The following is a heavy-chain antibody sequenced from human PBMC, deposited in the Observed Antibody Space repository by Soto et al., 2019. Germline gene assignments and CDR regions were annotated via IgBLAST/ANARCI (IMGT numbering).Heavy chain of an antibody. CDR2: INPNSGGT. CDR1: GYTFTGYY. V-gene: IGHV1-2*04. Sequence: ASVKVSCKASGYTFTGYYMHWVRQAPGQGLEWMVWINPNSGGTNYAQKFQGWVTMTRDTSISTAYMELSRLRSDDTAVYYCARDHGYCSGGSCYSWFDPWGQGTLVTVSS. CDR3: ARDHGYCSGGSCYSWFDP. D-gene: IGHD2-15*01. J-gene: IGHJ5*02.